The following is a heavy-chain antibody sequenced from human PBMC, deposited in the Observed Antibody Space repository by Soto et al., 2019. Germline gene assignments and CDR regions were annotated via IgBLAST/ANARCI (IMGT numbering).Heavy chain of an antibody. CDR3: AREADHYYGSGRQNYYYYYGMDV. D-gene: IGHD3-10*01. Sequence: PGGSLRLSCAASGFTFSSYAMHWVRQAPGKGLEWVAVISYDGSNKYYADSVKGRFTISRDNSKNTLYLQMNSLRAEDTAVYYCAREADHYYGSGRQNYYYYYGMDVWGQGTTVTVSS. CDR1: GFTFSSYA. V-gene: IGHV3-30-3*01. J-gene: IGHJ6*02. CDR2: ISYDGSNK.